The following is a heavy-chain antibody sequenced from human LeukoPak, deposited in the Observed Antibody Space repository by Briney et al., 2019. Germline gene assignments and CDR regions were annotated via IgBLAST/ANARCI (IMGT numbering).Heavy chain of an antibody. CDR3: ARGGDYYGSGSYSAGYYMDV. D-gene: IGHD3-10*01. V-gene: IGHV3-48*03. J-gene: IGHJ6*03. CDR2: ISSSGSTI. CDR1: GFTFSSYE. Sequence: GGSLRLSCAASGFTFSSYEMNWVRQAPGKGLEWVSYISSSGSTIYYADSVKGRFTISRDNAKNSLYLQMNSLRAEDTAVYYCARGGDYYGSGSYSAGYYMDVWGKGTTVTISS.